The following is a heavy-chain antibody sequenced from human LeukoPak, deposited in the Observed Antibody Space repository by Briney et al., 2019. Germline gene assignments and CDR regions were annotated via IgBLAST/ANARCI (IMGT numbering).Heavy chain of an antibody. CDR3: ARDEEQWLVRVYYYYGMDV. Sequence: GGSLRLSCAASGFTFSSYSMNWVRQAPGKGLEWVSSISSNSSYIYYADSVKGRFTISRDNAKNSLYLQMNSLRAEDTAVYYCARDEEQWLVRVYYYYGMDVWGQGTTVTVSS. V-gene: IGHV3-21*01. J-gene: IGHJ6*02. CDR2: ISSNSSYI. CDR1: GFTFSSYS. D-gene: IGHD6-19*01.